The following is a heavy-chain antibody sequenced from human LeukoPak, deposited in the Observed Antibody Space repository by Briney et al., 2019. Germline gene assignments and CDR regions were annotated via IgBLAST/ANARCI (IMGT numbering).Heavy chain of an antibody. CDR2: IYYSGST. CDR1: GGSISSYY. Sequence: PSETLSLTCTVSGGSISSYYWSWIRQPPGMGLEWIGYIYYSGSTNYNPSLKSRVTILVDTSKNQFSLNLSSVTAADTAVYYCARDGAVAGTWIWDYWGQGTLVTVSS. D-gene: IGHD6-19*01. CDR3: ARDGAVAGTWIWDY. J-gene: IGHJ4*02. V-gene: IGHV4-59*01.